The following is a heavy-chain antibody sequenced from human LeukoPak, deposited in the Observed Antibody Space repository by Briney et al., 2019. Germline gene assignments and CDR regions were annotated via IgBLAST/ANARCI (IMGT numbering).Heavy chain of an antibody. CDR1: GGTFSSYA. V-gene: IGHV1-69*06. D-gene: IGHD3-22*01. J-gene: IGHJ6*03. Sequence: EASVKVSCKASGGTFSSYAISWVRQAPGQGLEWMGGIIPIFGTANYAQKFQGRVTITADKSTSTAYMELSSLRSEDTAVYYCNSGYYDSSGYYYMDVWGKGTTVTVSS. CDR2: IIPIFGTA. CDR3: NSGYYDSSGYYYMDV.